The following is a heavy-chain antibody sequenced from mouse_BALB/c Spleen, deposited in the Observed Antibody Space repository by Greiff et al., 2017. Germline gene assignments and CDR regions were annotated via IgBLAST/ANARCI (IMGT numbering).Heavy chain of an antibody. D-gene: IGHD1-1*01. CDR2: ISSGGSYT. CDR1: GFTFSSYA. V-gene: IGHV5-9-4*01. Sequence: EVQGVESGGGLVKPGGSLKLSCAASGFTFSSYAMSWVRQSPEKRLEWVAEISSGGSYTYYPDTVTGRFTISRDNAKNTLYLEMSSLRSEDTAMYYCARDYGGYAMDYWGQGTSVTVSS. CDR3: ARDYGGYAMDY. J-gene: IGHJ4*01.